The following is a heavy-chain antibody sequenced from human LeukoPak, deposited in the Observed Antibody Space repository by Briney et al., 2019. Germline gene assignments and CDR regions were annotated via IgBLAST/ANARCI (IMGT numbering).Heavy chain of an antibody. V-gene: IGHV3-23*01. CDR3: ATDKIITIFGVVITPLFDY. CDR2: ISGSGAGT. J-gene: IGHJ4*02. Sequence: GGSLRLSCAASGFTFSSHAMSWVRQAPGKGLEWVSTISGSGAGTYYAESVKGRFTISRDNSKNTLYLQMNSLRAEDTAVYYCATDKIITIFGVVITPLFDYWGQGALVTVSS. CDR1: GFTFSSHA. D-gene: IGHD3-3*01.